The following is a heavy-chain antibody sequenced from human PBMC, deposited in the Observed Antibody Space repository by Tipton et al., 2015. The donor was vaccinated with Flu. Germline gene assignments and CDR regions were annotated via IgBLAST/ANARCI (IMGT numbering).Heavy chain of an antibody. CDR2: IYYSGST. D-gene: IGHD2-15*01. Sequence: TLSLTCTVSGGSINNYYWSWIRQPPGKRLEWIGYIYYSGSTKYNPSPNSRVTISVDTSKNQFSLRLTSVTAADTAVYYCARHSSYCSGGSCYDSWGQGTLVTVSS. V-gene: IGHV4-59*08. CDR1: GGSINNYY. J-gene: IGHJ5*01. CDR3: ARHSSYCSGGSCYDS.